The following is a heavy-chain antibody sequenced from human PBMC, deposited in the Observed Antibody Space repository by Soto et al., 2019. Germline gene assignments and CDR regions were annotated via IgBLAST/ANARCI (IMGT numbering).Heavy chain of an antibody. D-gene: IGHD3-10*01. J-gene: IGHJ4*02. V-gene: IGHV4-39*01. CDR2: IYYSGST. CDR1: GGSISSSSYY. Sequence: QLQLQESGPGLVKPSETLSLTCTVSGGSISSSSYYWGWIRQPPGKGLEWIGSIYYSGSTYYNPSLKSRVTISVDTSKNQFSLKLSSVTAADTAVYYCARQHYYGSGSYYWYWGQGTLVTVSS. CDR3: ARQHYYGSGSYYWY.